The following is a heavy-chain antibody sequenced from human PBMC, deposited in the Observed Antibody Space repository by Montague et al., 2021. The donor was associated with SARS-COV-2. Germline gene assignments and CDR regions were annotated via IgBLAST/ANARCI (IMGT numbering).Heavy chain of an antibody. V-gene: IGHV4-39*01. CDR3: ASTYGGNLGYYYYMDV. D-gene: IGHD4-23*01. CDR1: DGSITDINYY. J-gene: IGHJ6*03. CDR2: IFHSGST. Sequence: SETLSLTCTVSDGSITDINYYWGWIRQPPGKGLKWIGNIFHSGSTYYNPSLMSRVTISVDTSRNEFSLKVNSVTAADTAVYYSASTYGGNLGYYYYMDVWGKGTTVTVSS.